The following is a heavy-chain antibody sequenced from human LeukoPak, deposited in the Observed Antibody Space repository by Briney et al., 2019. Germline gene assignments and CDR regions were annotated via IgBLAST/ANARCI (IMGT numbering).Heavy chain of an antibody. J-gene: IGHJ4*02. CDR3: ARRTDSYGYYAY. CDR2: IRNKANSYTT. V-gene: IGHV3-72*01. Sequence: GGSLRLSCAASGFTFSDHYMDWVRQAPGKGLEWVGRIRNKANSYTTENAASVRGRFTISRDDSENSVYLQMNSLKSEDTAVYYCARRTDSYGYYAYWGQGTLVTVSS. D-gene: IGHD5-18*01. CDR1: GFTFSDHY.